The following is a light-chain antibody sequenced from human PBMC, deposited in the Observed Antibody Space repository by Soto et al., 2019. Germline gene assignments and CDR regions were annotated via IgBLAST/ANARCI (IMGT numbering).Light chain of an antibody. Sequence: QAVVTQPPSVSGAPGQRVTISCTGNSSNIGAGFDVHWYQQLPGTAPKLLIYDNSNRPSGVPDRFSGSKSGTSASLAITGLQAEDGTDYYCQSYDSRLSAVVFGGRTKLTVL. V-gene: IGLV1-40*01. J-gene: IGLJ2*01. CDR2: DNS. CDR3: QSYDSRLSAVV. CDR1: SSNIGAGFD.